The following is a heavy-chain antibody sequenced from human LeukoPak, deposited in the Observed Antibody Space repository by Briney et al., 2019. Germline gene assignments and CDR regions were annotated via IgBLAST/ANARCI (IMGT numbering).Heavy chain of an antibody. CDR1: GGSISSSSYY. J-gene: IGHJ4*02. CDR2: IYYSGIT. V-gene: IGHV4-39*01. D-gene: IGHD3-3*01. CDR3: ARRGNYDFWSGYGALSYYFDY. Sequence: ASETLSLTCTVSGGSISSSSYYWGWIRQPPGKGLEWIGSIYYSGITYYNPSLKSRVTISVDTSKNQFSLKLSSVTAADTAVYYCARRGNYDFWSGYGALSYYFDYWGQGTLVTVSS.